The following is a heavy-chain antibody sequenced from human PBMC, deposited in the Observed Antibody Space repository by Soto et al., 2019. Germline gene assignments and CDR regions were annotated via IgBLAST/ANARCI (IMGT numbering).Heavy chain of an antibody. V-gene: IGHV4-39*01. D-gene: IGHD2-2*01. CDR3: ARTEKYCSSTSCYEGYYYYYMDV. CDR1: GGSISSSSYY. J-gene: IGHJ6*03. Sequence: QLQLQESGPGLVKPSETLSLTCTVSGGSISSSSYYWGWIRQPPGKGLEWIGSIYYSGSTYYNPYLKSRVTISVDTSKNQFSLKLSSVTAADTAVYYCARTEKYCSSTSCYEGYYYYYMDVWGKGTTVTVSS. CDR2: IYYSGST.